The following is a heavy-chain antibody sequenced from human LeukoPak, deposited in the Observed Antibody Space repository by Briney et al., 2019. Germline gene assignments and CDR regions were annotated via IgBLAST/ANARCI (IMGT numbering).Heavy chain of an antibody. V-gene: IGHV3-53*05. Sequence: PGGSLRLSYTASGFTVSTNYMNWVRQAPGKGLEWVSVIYSGGSTYYADSVKGRFTISRDNSKNTLYLQMNSLRAEDTAMYFCARIREPFIVAFYYGMDVWGQGTTVTVSS. J-gene: IGHJ6*02. CDR2: IYSGGST. CDR3: ARIREPFIVAFYYGMDV. CDR1: GFTVSTNY. D-gene: IGHD2-21*01.